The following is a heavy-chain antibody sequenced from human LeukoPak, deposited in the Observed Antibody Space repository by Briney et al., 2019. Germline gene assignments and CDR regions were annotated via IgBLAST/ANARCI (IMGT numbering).Heavy chain of an antibody. Sequence: PAETLSLTCVVSGYSISSGYYWVWIRQPPGKGLEWIGSIYHSGSTYYNPSLKSRVTISVDTSKNQFSLKLSSVTAADTAVYYCARSAEYFDYCGQATLVTVSS. CDR3: ARSAEYFDY. J-gene: IGHJ4*02. CDR2: IYHSGST. CDR1: GYSISSGYY. V-gene: IGHV4-38-2*01.